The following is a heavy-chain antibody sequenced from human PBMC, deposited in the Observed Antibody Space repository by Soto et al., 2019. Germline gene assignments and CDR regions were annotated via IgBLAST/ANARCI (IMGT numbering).Heavy chain of an antibody. CDR2: IKQDGSEK. CDR3: ARSGQLWLGIYFDN. Sequence: EVQLVESGGGLVQPGGSLRVSCAASGFMSSNYWMSWVRQAPGKGLEWVANIKQDGSEKYYVDSVKGRFTISRDNAKNSLYMQMNSLRAEDTAVYYCARSGQLWLGIYFDNWGQGTLVTVSS. V-gene: IGHV3-7*01. D-gene: IGHD5-18*01. J-gene: IGHJ4*02. CDR1: GFMSSNYW.